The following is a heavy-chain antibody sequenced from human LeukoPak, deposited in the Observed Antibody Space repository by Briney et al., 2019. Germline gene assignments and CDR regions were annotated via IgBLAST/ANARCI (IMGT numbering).Heavy chain of an antibody. V-gene: IGHV1-18*01. Sequence: GASVEVSCKASGYTFTSYGISWVRQAPGQGLEWMGWISAYNGNTNYAQKLQGRVTMTTDTSTSTAYMELRSLRSDDTAVYYCARVGGYYDSSGYYPYYYGMDVWGQGTTVTVSS. D-gene: IGHD3-22*01. CDR3: ARVGGYYDSSGYYPYYYGMDV. J-gene: IGHJ6*02. CDR1: GYTFTSYG. CDR2: ISAYNGNT.